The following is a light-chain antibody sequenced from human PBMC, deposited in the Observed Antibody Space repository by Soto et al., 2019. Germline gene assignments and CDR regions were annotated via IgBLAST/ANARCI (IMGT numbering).Light chain of an antibody. Sequence: EIVLTQSPGTLSLSPVERATLFFMSIQSVSSSYLAWYQQKPGQAPRLLIYGASSRATGIPDRFSGSGSGTDFTLTISRLEPEDFAVYYCQQHHNWPPWKCGQGTKVDIK. J-gene: IGKJ1*01. V-gene: IGKV3-20*01. CDR3: QQHHNWPPWK. CDR1: QSVSSSY. CDR2: GAS.